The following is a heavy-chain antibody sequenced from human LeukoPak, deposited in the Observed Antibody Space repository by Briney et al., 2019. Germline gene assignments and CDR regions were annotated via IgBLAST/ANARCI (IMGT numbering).Heavy chain of an antibody. D-gene: IGHD3-3*01. CDR2: IYSGGST. V-gene: IGHV3-66*01. J-gene: IGHJ6*02. Sequence: GGSLRLSCAASGFTVSSNYMSWVRQAPGKGLEWVSVIYSGGSTYYADSVKGRFTISRDNSENTLYLQMNSLRAEDTAVYYCAREGGFSGFGPAYGMDVWGQGTTVTVSS. CDR1: GFTVSSNY. CDR3: AREGGFSGFGPAYGMDV.